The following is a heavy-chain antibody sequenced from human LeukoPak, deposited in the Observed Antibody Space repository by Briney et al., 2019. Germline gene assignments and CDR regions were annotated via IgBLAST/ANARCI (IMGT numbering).Heavy chain of an antibody. CDR2: INSDGGDT. Sequence: GGSLRLSCAAFGFTFSRSWMHWVRQAPGKGLLWLSRINSDGGDTTYADSVKGRFTISRDNAKNTLYLQMNSLRAEDTAMYYCARASGTDSSGYLQIDYWGQGTLVTVSS. D-gene: IGHD3-22*01. CDR3: ARASGTDSSGYLQIDY. V-gene: IGHV3-74*01. J-gene: IGHJ4*02. CDR1: GFTFSRSW.